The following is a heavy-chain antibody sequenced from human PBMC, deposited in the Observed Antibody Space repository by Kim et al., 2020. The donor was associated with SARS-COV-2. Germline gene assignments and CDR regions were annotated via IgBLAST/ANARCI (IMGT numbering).Heavy chain of an antibody. Sequence: APKFQGRVTMTEDTSTDTAYMELSSLRSEDTAVYYCATGARSYGPGWFDPWGQGTLVTVSS. J-gene: IGHJ5*02. D-gene: IGHD5-18*01. V-gene: IGHV1-24*01. CDR3: ATGARSYGPGWFDP.